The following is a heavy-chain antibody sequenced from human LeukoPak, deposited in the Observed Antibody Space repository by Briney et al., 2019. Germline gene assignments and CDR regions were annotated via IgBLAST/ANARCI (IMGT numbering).Heavy chain of an antibody. D-gene: IGHD4-4*01. Sequence: GGSLRLSCAASGFTFSSYGMHWVRQAPGKGLEWVAVISYDGSNKYYADSVKGRFTISRDKSKNTLYLQMNSLTAEDTAVYYCATTLTTYLDYWGHGTLVTVSS. J-gene: IGHJ4*01. CDR2: ISYDGSNK. CDR3: ATTLTTYLDY. V-gene: IGHV3-30*03. CDR1: GFTFSSYG.